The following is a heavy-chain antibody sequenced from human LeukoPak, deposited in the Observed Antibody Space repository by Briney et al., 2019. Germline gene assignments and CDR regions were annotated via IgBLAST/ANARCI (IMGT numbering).Heavy chain of an antibody. D-gene: IGHD1-26*01. J-gene: IGHJ4*02. CDR1: GFTFSSYS. V-gene: IGHV3-21*01. Sequence: PGGSLRLSCAASGFTFSSYSMNWVRQAPGKGLEWVSSISSSSSYIYYADSVKGRFTISRDNAKNTLYLQMNSLRAEDTAVYYCARDGSLSGSYDYWGQGTLVTVSS. CDR2: ISSSSSYI. CDR3: ARDGSLSGSYDY.